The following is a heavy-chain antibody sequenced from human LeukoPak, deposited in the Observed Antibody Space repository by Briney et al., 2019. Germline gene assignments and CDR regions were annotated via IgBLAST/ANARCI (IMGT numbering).Heavy chain of an antibody. CDR3: AGSGIVARTIWFDP. J-gene: IGHJ5*02. D-gene: IGHD3-22*01. CDR1: GGSISSGNYY. Sequence: SETLSLTCTGSGGSISSGNYYWSWIRQPAGKGLEWIGRIYSGGSTNYNPSLKSRVTISVDTSKNQFSLKLSSVTAADTAVYYCAGSGIVARTIWFDPWGQGTLVTVSS. V-gene: IGHV4-61*10. CDR2: IYSGGST.